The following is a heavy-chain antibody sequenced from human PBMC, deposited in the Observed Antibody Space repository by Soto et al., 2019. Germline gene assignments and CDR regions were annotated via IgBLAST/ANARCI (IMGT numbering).Heavy chain of an antibody. CDR2: IDPTDSYT. D-gene: IGHD6-13*01. CDR3: ARTSAGGKYYYGMDV. J-gene: IGHJ6*02. Sequence: PGESLKISCQGSGFSFSAFWITWVRQMPGKGLEWMGRIDPTDSYTNYSPSFQGHVTISADKSISTAYLQWSSLKASDTAMYYCARTSAGGKYYYGMDVWGQGTTVTVSS. V-gene: IGHV5-10-1*01. CDR1: GFSFSAFW.